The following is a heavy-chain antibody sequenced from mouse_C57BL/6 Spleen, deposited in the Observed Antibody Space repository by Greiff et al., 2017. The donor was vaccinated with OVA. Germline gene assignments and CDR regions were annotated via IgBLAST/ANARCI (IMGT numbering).Heavy chain of an antibody. CDR3: AREVPYHSNYVGDY. V-gene: IGHV1-81*01. Sequence: VQLQQSGAELARPGASVKLSCKASGYTFTSYGISWVKQRTGQGLEWIGEIYPRSGNTYYNEKFKGKATLTAEKSASTAYMELRSLTSEDSAVYFCAREVPYHSNYVGDYWGQGTTLTVSS. D-gene: IGHD2-5*01. CDR1: GYTFTSYG. CDR2: IYPRSGNT. J-gene: IGHJ2*01.